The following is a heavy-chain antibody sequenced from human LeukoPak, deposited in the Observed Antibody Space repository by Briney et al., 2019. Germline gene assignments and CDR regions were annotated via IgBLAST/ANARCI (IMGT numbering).Heavy chain of an antibody. CDR1: GCSISSYY. CDR3: ARHPSGGSTGYYLYYYGMDV. D-gene: IGHD3-22*01. CDR2: IYYNGRT. V-gene: IGHV4-59*08. Sequence: SETLSLTCTVSGCSISSYYWSWIRQPPGKGLEWIGYIYYNGRTNFKPSLKSRVTVSVDTSKNQFSLKLSSVTAADTAVYYCARHPSGGSTGYYLYYYGMDVRGQGTTVTVSS. J-gene: IGHJ6*02.